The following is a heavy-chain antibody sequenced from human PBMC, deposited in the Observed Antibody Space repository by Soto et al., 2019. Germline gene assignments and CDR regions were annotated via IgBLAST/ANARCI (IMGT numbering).Heavy chain of an antibody. D-gene: IGHD3-9*01. CDR1: GVFFSGYY. CDR2: INHSGST. Sequence: PSDTLSLTCAVYGVFFSGYYWSWIRQPPGKGLEWIGEINHSGSTNYNPSLKSRVTISVDTSKNQFSLKLSSVTAADTAVYYCARHEGLDNWFDPWGQGT. V-gene: IGHV4-34*01. J-gene: IGHJ5*02. CDR3: ARHEGLDNWFDP.